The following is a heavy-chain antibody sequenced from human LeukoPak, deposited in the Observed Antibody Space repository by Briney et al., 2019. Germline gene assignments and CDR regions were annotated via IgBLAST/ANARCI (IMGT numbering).Heavy chain of an antibody. CDR2: IKSKGDGETT. V-gene: IGHV3-15*01. J-gene: IGHJ4*02. CDR1: GFTFTNAW. D-gene: IGHD3-10*01. CDR3: TTDLGHTMIRGVIVD. Sequence: GGSLRLSCAASGFTFTNAWMTWVRQAPGKGLEWVGRIKSKGDGETTDYAAPVTGRFIMSSDDSKATMYLQMYSPEAEDTAVYYCTTDLGHTMIRGVIVDWGQGALVTVSS.